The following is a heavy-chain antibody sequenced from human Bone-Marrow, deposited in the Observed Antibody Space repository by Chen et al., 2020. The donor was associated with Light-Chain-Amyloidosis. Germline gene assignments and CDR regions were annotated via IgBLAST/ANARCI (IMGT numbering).Heavy chain of an antibody. D-gene: IGHD5-12*01. V-gene: IGHV5-51*01. J-gene: IGHJ4*02. CDR3: ARRRDGYNFDY. Sequence: EVQLEQSGPEVKKPGESLKISCKGSGYTFPNYWIGWVRQMPGKGLEWMGVIYPDDADAGYSPSFEGQVTISADKSITTAYLQWRSLKGSDTAMYYCARRRDGYNFDYWGQGTLVTVSS. CDR1: GYTFPNYW. CDR2: IYPDDADA.